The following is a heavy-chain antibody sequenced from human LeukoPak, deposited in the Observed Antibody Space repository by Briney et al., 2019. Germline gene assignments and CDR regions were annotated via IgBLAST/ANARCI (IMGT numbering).Heavy chain of an antibody. CDR3: AKDRSGSYYDALNI. CDR2: ITWNSGSI. CDR1: GFTFDDYA. J-gene: IGHJ3*02. V-gene: IGHV3-9*01. Sequence: GGSLRLSCAASGFTFDDYAMHWVRQAPGKGLEWVSGITWNSGSIDYAGSVKGRFTISRDNAKNSLYLQMNSLRAEDTALYYCAKDRSGSYYDALNIWGQGTMVTVSS. D-gene: IGHD1-26*01.